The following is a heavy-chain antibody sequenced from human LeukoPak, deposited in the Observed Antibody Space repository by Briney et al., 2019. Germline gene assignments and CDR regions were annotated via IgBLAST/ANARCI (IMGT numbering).Heavy chain of an antibody. CDR3: ARDSIVGATSTFDY. CDR1: GFTFISYA. CDR2: ISSNGGST. D-gene: IGHD1-26*01. Sequence: PGGPRRLSCAAPGFTFISYAMHWVRQAPGKGLEYVSAISSNGGSTYYANSVKGRFTISRDNSKNTLYLRMGSLRAEDMAVYYCARDSIVGATSTFDYWGQGTLVTVSS. V-gene: IGHV3-64*01. J-gene: IGHJ4*02.